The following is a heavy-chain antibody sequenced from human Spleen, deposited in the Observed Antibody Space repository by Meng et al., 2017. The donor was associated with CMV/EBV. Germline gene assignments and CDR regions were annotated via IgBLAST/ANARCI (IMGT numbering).Heavy chain of an antibody. V-gene: IGHV1-2*02. Sequence: ASVKVSCKAFGYTFTDYYIHWVRQAPGQGLEWVGWINPNSGATKYTQMFQGRVALTRDTSISTAYMEVTKLRSDDTAVYYCVRDRHKWILARHLYYGLDVWGQGTTVTVSS. D-gene: IGHD3-3*02. CDR2: INPNSGAT. CDR3: VRDRHKWILARHLYYGLDV. J-gene: IGHJ6*02. CDR1: GYTFTDYY.